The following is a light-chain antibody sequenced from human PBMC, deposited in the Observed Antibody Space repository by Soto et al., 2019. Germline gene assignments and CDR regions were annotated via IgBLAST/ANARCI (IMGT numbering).Light chain of an antibody. CDR3: SSYTTTNTLV. J-gene: IGLJ7*01. V-gene: IGLV2-14*03. Sequence: QSALTQPASVSGSPGQSITLSCSGTSSDVGGYNYVSWYQQHPGKAPKLMIYDVSSRPSGVSNRFSGSKSGNTASLTISGLQTEDEADYYCSSYTTTNTLVFGGGTQLTVL. CDR2: DVS. CDR1: SSDVGGYNY.